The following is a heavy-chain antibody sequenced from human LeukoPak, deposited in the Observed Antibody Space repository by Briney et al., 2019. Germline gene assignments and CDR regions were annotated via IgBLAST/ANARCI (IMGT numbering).Heavy chain of an antibody. D-gene: IGHD4-23*01. CDR3: ARKGGTSTGDYYFDS. Sequence: SETLSLTCTVSGGAISDYDWSWIRQPAGKGLEWRGRILTRGRTPHNPPLQSRVTMPVDTSNNQFSLKLNSVTAADTAVYYCARKGGTSTGDYYFDSWGQGTLVTVSS. CDR2: ILTRGRT. V-gene: IGHV4-4*07. CDR1: GGAISDYD. J-gene: IGHJ4*02.